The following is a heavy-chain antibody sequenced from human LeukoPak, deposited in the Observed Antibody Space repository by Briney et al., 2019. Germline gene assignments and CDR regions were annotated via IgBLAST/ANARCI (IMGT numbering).Heavy chain of an antibody. J-gene: IGHJ6*02. CDR3: AKHLRYYYGMDV. CDR1: GFSFGSYA. D-gene: IGHD5-12*01. CDR2: ISGSGGST. V-gene: IGHV3-23*01. Sequence: GGSLRLSCAASGFSFGSYAMSWVRQAPGKGLEWVSAISGSGGSTYYADSVKGRFTISRDNSKNTLYLQMNSLRAEDTAVYYCAKHLRYYYGMDVWGQGTTVTVSS.